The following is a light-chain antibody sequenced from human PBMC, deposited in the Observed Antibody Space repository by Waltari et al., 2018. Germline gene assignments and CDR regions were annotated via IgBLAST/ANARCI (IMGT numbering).Light chain of an antibody. CDR3: KQSDRSPLT. CDR1: QSVTSSY. Sequence: VLTQSPGTLSLSPGERATLSCRASQSVTSSYLAWYQHKPGQAPRLLIYGASSRATGIPDRFSGSGSGTDFTLTISRLEPEDVAVYYCKQSDRSPLTFGGGTKVEIK. J-gene: IGKJ4*01. CDR2: GAS. V-gene: IGKV3-20*01.